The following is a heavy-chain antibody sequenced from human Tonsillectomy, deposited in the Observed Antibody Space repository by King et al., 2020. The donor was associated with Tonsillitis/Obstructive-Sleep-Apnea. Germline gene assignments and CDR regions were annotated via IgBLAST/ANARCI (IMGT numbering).Heavy chain of an antibody. V-gene: IGHV4-30-2*01. CDR3: ARRGGDAFDI. D-gene: IGHD3-10*01. CDR1: GGSISSGGYS. CDR2: IYHSGST. J-gene: IGHJ3*02. Sequence: QLQESGSGLVKPSQTLSLTCAVSGGSISSGGYSWSWIRQPPGKGLEWIGYIYHSGSTYYNPSLKSRVTISVDRSKNQFSLKLSSVTAADTAVYYCARRGGDAFDIWGQGKMVTVSS.